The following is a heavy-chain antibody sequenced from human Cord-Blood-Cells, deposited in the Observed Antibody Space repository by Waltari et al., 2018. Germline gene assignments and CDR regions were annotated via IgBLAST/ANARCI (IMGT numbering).Heavy chain of an antibody. CDR3: ARVGEGDIVGVPAAYDY. J-gene: IGHJ4*02. CDR1: GFTFSSYW. D-gene: IGHD2-2*01. CDR2: INSDGCST. V-gene: IGHV3-74*01. Sequence: EVQLVESGGGLVQPGGSLRLSCAASGFTFSSYWMHWVRQAPGKGLVWVSRINSDGCSTRYADSVKGRFTISRDNAKNTLYLQMNSLRAEDTAVYYCARVGEGDIVGVPAAYDYWGQGTLVTVSS.